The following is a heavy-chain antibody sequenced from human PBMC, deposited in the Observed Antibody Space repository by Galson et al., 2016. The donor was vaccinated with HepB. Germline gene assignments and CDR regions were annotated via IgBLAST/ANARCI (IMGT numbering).Heavy chain of an antibody. CDR1: GFTFSTYS. V-gene: IGHV3-21*01. CDR3: ARAHTADYGDDLWFYKAMDV. D-gene: IGHD4-17*01. J-gene: IGHJ6*04. Sequence: SLRLSCAASGFTFSTYSMNWVRQAPGEGLEWVSSISSTTTYIYYADSVKGRFTISRDNAKHSLFLQMNSLRAEDTAVYYCARAHTADYGDDLWFYKAMDVWGKGTTVTVSS. CDR2: ISSTTTYI.